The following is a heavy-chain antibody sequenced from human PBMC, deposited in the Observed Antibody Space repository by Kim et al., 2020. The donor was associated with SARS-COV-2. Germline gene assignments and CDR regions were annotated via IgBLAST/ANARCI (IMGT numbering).Heavy chain of an antibody. V-gene: IGHV3-23*01. J-gene: IGHJ4*02. D-gene: IGHD3-10*01. Sequence: GGSLRLSCAASGFTFSSYAMSWVRQAPGKGLEWVSAISGSGGSTYYADSVKGRFTISRDNSKNTLYLQMNSLRAEDTAVYYCAKDQRPISYGSGSYFDYWGQGTLVTVSS. CDR2: ISGSGGST. CDR3: AKDQRPISYGSGSYFDY. CDR1: GFTFSSYA.